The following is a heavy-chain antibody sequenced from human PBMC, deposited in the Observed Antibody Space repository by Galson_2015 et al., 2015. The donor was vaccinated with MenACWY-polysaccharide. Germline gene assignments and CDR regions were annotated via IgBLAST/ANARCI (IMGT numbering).Heavy chain of an antibody. Sequence: SLRLSCAASGFTFSNYIMHWVRQAPGKGLVWVLRITGDGSDTRYAGSVKGRFTISRDNARNTLYLQMNSLRDEDTAVYYCARVGVCSGGSCYKMFDVWGQGTMVTVSS. V-gene: IGHV3-74*01. J-gene: IGHJ3*01. CDR2: ITGDGSDT. CDR1: GFTFSNYI. CDR3: ARVGVCSGGSCYKMFDV. D-gene: IGHD2-15*01.